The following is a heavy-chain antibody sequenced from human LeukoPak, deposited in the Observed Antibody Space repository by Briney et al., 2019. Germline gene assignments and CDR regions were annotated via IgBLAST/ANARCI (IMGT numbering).Heavy chain of an antibody. CDR2: IKQDGSEK. V-gene: IGHV3-7*01. CDR1: GLAISNYW. CDR3: ASRSSSSGY. J-gene: IGHJ4*02. Sequence: GGSLRLSCAASGLAISNYWMNWVRQAPGKGLEWVANIKQDGSEKYYVDSVRGRFTISRDNAKNSVYLQMNSLRAEDTAVYYCASRSSSSGYWGQGALVTVSS. D-gene: IGHD6-6*01.